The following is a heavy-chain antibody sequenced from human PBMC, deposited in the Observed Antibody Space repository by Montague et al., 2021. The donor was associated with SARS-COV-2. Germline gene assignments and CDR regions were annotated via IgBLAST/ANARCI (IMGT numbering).Heavy chain of an antibody. Sequence: SRSLSWAASGFTFSSYGMFWVRQTPGKGLEWVSAISGGGDMTYYADSVKGRFTISRDNSKSTLYLQMNTLRAEDTAVYFCAKKTIAVPGSPHFDSWGQGTLVTVSS. CDR1: GFTFSSYG. CDR3: AKKTIAVPGSPHFDS. D-gene: IGHD6-19*01. J-gene: IGHJ4*02. CDR2: ISGGGDMT. V-gene: IGHV3-23*01.